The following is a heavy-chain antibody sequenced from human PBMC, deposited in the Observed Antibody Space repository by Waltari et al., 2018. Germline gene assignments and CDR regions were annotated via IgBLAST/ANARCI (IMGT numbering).Heavy chain of an antibody. V-gene: IGHV1-8*03. CDR2: MNTNSGNT. D-gene: IGHD2-21*01. CDR1: GYSFRRSD. Sequence: QVQLEQSGAEMVKPGASVRVSCKASGYSFRRSDISWVRQAPGQGLEWMRWMNTNSGNTGDAEKFQGRVTITRNTSINTAYMDLSGLRSEDTAVYYCARGSGDLDIWGQGTMVTVSS. CDR3: ARGSGDLDI. J-gene: IGHJ3*02.